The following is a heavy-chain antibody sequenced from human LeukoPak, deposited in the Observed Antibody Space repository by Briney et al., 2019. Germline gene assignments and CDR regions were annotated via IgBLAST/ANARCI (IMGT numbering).Heavy chain of an antibody. V-gene: IGHV4-38-2*01. J-gene: IGHJ4*02. CDR1: GYSISSGYY. CDR2: IYHSGST. D-gene: IGHD3-22*01. Sequence: SETLSLTCAVSGYSISSGYYWGWIRQPPGKGLEWIGSIYHSGSTYYNPSLKSRVTISVDTSKNQFSLKLSSVTAADTAVYYCARKRTYYYDSSGYYGFDYWGQGTLVTVSS. CDR3: ARKRTYYYDSSGYYGFDY.